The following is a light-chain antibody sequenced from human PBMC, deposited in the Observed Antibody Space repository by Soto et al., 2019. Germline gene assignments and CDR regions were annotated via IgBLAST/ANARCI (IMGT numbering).Light chain of an antibody. CDR3: QQSYSTPLT. J-gene: IGKJ4*01. CDR2: GAA. CDR1: QSVFSS. V-gene: IGKV3-15*01. Sequence: DIVMTRSPVTLSVSPGERATLSCRASQSVFSSLAWYQQKPGQAPRLLIYGAATRATGIPARFSGSGSGTDFTLTISSLQPEDFATYYCQQSYSTPLTFGGGTKVDIK.